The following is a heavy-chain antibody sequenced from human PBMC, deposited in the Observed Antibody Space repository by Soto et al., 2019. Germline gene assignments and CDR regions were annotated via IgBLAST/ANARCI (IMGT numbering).Heavy chain of an antibody. V-gene: IGHV3-73*01. CDR2: IRSKANSYAT. CDR3: MGGGVTTLYYYYGMDV. CDR1: GFTFSGSA. Sequence: GGSLRLSCAASGFTFSGSAMHWVRQASGKGLEWVGRIRSKANSYATAYAASVKGRFTISRDDSKNTAYLRMNSLKTEDTAVYYCMGGGVTTLYYYYGMDVWGQGTTVTVSS. D-gene: IGHD4-4*01. J-gene: IGHJ6*02.